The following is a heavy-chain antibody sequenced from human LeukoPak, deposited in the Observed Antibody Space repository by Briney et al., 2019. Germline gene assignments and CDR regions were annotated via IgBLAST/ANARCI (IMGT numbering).Heavy chain of an antibody. CDR1: GFTFSSYG. D-gene: IGHD3-10*02. J-gene: IGHJ6*04. Sequence: GGSLRLSCAASGFTFSSYGMSWVRPAPGKGLEWVSAISGSGGSTYYADSVKGRFTISRDNSKNSLHLQMNSLRAEDTAVYYCAELGITMIGGVWGKGTTVTISS. CDR3: AELGITMIGGV. V-gene: IGHV3-23*01. CDR2: ISGSGGST.